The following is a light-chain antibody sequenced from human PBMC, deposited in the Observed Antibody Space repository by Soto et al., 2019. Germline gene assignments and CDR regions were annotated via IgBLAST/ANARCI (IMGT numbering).Light chain of an antibody. J-gene: IGKJ1*01. CDR3: QQYNNWPRT. V-gene: IGKV3-15*01. CDR1: QSVSSN. Sequence: EIVMTQSPATLSVSPGERATLSCRASQSVSSNLAWYQQKPGQAPRLLIYGASTRAPGIPARFSGSESGTEFTLTISCLQSEDVAVYYCQQYNNWPRTFGQGTKVEIK. CDR2: GAS.